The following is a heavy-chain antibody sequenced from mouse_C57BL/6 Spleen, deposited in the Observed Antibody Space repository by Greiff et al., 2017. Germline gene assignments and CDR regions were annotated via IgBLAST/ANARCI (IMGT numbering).Heavy chain of an antibody. CDR1: GFSLTSYG. CDR3: ARNRNFDWEDSLGYYTMDY. V-gene: IGHV2-2*01. Sequence: QVQLQQSGPGLVQPSQSLSITCTVSGFSLTSYGVHWVRQSPGKGLEWLGVIWSGGSTDYNAAFISRLSISKDNSKGQVFFKMNGRQADDTAIYYCARNRNFDWEDSLGYYTMDYWGQGTSVTVSA. D-gene: IGHD4-1*01. CDR2: IWSGGST. J-gene: IGHJ4*01.